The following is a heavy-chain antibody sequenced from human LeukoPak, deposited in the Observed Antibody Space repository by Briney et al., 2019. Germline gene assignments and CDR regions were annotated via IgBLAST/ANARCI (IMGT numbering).Heavy chain of an antibody. CDR3: AKDDGNVGATTGFDY. D-gene: IGHD1-26*01. CDR2: INTDGSST. Sequence: GGSLRLSCAASGFTFSSYWMHWVRQAPGKGLVWVSRINTDGSSTSYADSVKGRFTISRDNSKNTLYLQMNSLRAEDTAVYYCAKDDGNVGATTGFDYWGQGTLVTVSS. V-gene: IGHV3-74*01. J-gene: IGHJ4*02. CDR1: GFTFSSYW.